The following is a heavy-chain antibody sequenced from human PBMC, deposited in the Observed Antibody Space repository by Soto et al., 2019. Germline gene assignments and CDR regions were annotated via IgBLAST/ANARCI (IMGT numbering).Heavy chain of an antibody. D-gene: IGHD2-21*02. CDR1: GFTFSSYV. J-gene: IGHJ4*02. Sequence: GGSLRLSCAASGFTFSSYVMHWVRQAPGKGLEWVAVISYDGSNKYYADSVKGRFTISRDNSKNTLYLQMNSLRAEDTAVYYCAKDKHIVVVTAPFDYWGQGTLVTVSS. V-gene: IGHV3-30*18. CDR2: ISYDGSNK. CDR3: AKDKHIVVVTAPFDY.